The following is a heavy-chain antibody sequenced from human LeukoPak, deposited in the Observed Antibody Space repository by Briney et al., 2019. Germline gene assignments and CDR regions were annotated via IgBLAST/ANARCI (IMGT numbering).Heavy chain of an antibody. CDR3: AKDRVVYYYDSSGIDY. CDR2: IWYDGSNK. Sequence: PGRSLRLSRAASGFTFSSYGMHWVRQAPGKGLEWVAVIWYDGSNKHYADSVKGRFTISRDNSKNTLYLQMNSLRAEDTAVYYCAKDRVVYYYDSSGIDYWGQGTLVTVSS. D-gene: IGHD3-22*01. V-gene: IGHV3-33*06. J-gene: IGHJ4*02. CDR1: GFTFSSYG.